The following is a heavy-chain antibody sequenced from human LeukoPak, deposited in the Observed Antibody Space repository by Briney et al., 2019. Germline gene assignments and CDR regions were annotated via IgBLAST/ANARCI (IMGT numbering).Heavy chain of an antibody. Sequence: GGSLRLPCEASGFTFSSFWMHWVRQAPGKGLVWVARIKGDGITTNYADPAKGRFTVSRDNAKNTVYLQMNSLRAEDTAVYYCAKDLHEIAADYWGQGTLVTVAS. CDR2: IKGDGITT. CDR3: AKDLHEIAADY. V-gene: IGHV3-74*01. CDR1: GFTFSSFW. D-gene: IGHD2-21*01. J-gene: IGHJ4*02.